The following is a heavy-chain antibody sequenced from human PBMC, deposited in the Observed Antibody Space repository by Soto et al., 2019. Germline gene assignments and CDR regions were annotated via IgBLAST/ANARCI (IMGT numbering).Heavy chain of an antibody. D-gene: IGHD2-2*01. J-gene: IGHJ6*03. CDR2: INHSGST. V-gene: IGHV4-4*02. CDR1: GGSISSSNW. CDR3: ARTQPRYYYYYMDV. Sequence: PSETLSLTCAVSGGSISSSNWWSWVRQPPGKGLEWIGEINHSGSTNYNPSLKSRVTISVDTSKNQFSLKLSSVTAADTAVYYCARTQPRYYYYYMDVWGKGTTVTVSS.